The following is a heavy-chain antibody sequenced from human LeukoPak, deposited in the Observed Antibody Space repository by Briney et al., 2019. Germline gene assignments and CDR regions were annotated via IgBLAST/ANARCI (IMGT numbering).Heavy chain of an antibody. V-gene: IGHV3-11*01. Sequence: GGSLRLSCAASGITVSNYYMTWMRQAPGKGLEWISYISSSGRTIYYADSVKGRLTISRDNAKNSLSLHMNSLRAEDTAVYFCARDPWGSSSFYLDVWGQGTTVTVSS. CDR3: ARDPWGSSSFYLDV. CDR2: ISSSGRTI. D-gene: IGHD6-6*01. J-gene: IGHJ6*02. CDR1: GITVSNYY.